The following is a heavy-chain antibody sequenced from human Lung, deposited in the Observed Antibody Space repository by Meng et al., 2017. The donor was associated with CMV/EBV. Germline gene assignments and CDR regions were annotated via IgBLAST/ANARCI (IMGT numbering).Heavy chain of an antibody. V-gene: IGHV4-4*02. CDR3: ARVVTALWGYYFDY. CDR1: GGSISSRYW. CDR2: IYHSGST. D-gene: IGHD2-21*02. J-gene: IGHJ4*02. Sequence: ESGPGPVEPCGSVSPAGAVSGGSISSRYWWVWVRQPPGKGLEWIGEIYHSGSTNYNPSLKSRVTISVDKSKNQFSLKLSSVTAADTAVYYCARVVTALWGYYFDYWGQGTLVTVSS.